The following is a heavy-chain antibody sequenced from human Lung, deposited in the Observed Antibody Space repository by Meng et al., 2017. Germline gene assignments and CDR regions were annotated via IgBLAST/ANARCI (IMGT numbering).Heavy chain of an antibody. CDR1: GDSVSSNSAA. J-gene: IGHJ4*02. D-gene: IGHD6-19*01. V-gene: IGHV6-1*01. CDR3: ARSQQWLDS. Sequence: QVHLQHSGAGLVKPSQTVLLTWAMSGDSVSSNSAAWNWIRQSPSRGLEWLGRTYYRSKWYNGYAVSVRSRITIIPDTSKNQFSLQLNSVTPEDTAVYYCARSQQWLDSWGQGTLVTVSS. CDR2: TYYRSKWYN.